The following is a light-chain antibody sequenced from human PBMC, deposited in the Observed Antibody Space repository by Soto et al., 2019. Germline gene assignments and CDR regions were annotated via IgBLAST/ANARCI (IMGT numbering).Light chain of an antibody. V-gene: IGLV2-23*01. J-gene: IGLJ2*01. CDR1: SSDVGSYNF. CDR2: EGG. CDR3: CSYAGYSTSAV. Sequence: QSVLTQPASVSGSPGQSITISCTGTSSDVGSYNFVSWYQQHPGKAPKVIIYEGGKRPSGVSNRFSGSKSGITASLTISGLQAEDEADYYCCSYAGYSTSAVFGGGTKLTVL.